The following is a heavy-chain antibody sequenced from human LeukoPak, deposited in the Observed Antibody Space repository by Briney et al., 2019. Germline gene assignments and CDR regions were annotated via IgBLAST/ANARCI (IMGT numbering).Heavy chain of an antibody. CDR3: AREVLLWFGELLRYFDL. V-gene: IGHV3-53*01. CDR2: IYSGGST. J-gene: IGHJ2*01. Sequence: GGSLRLSCAASGFTVSSNYMSWVRQAPGKGLERVSVIYSGGSTYYADSVKGRFTISRDNSKNTLYLQMNSLRAEDTAVYYCAREVLLWFGELLRYFDLWGRGTLVTVSS. D-gene: IGHD3-10*01. CDR1: GFTVSSNY.